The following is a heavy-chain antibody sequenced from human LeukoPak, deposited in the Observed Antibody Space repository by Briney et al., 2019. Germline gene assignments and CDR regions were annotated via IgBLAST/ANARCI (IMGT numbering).Heavy chain of an antibody. J-gene: IGHJ4*02. CDR2: ISYDGSNK. CDR1: GFTFSSYG. Sequence: GGSLRLSCAASGFTFSSYGMHWVRQAPGKGLEWVAVISYDGSNKYYADSVKGRFTISRDNSKNTLYLQMNSLRAEDTAVYYCAKGIAVDYWGQGTLVTVSS. CDR3: AKGIAVDY. D-gene: IGHD6-13*01. V-gene: IGHV3-30*18.